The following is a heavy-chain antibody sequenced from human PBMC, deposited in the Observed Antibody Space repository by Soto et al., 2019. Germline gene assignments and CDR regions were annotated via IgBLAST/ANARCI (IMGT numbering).Heavy chain of an antibody. D-gene: IGHD3-16*01. V-gene: IGHV4-4*02. CDR2: IHHSGIT. CDR3: AGGFDYRWVY. J-gene: IGHJ4*02. CDR1: GGSISTDYW. Sequence: QVQLQESGPGLVKPSGPLSLTCAVSGGSISTDYWWSWVLQPPGEGLAWIGEIHHSGITNYIQSRKSRVTMALDKYNTQLSLKLSSVNAADTAVYYCAGGFDYRWVYWGQGTLVTVSS.